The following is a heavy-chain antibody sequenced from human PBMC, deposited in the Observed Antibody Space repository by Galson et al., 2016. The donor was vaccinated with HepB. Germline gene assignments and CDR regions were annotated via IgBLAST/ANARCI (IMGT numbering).Heavy chain of an antibody. CDR3: GKDRGWWATDH. CDR1: GLTFSSCA. J-gene: IGHJ4*02. V-gene: IGHV3-23*01. CDR2: VSGSGTNT. D-gene: IGHD2-8*02. Sequence: SLRLSCAASGLTFSSCAMYWVRPAPGKGLEWVSAVSGSGTNTYPANAVKGRFTVSRYNSKNTVFLQMNSLRVDDTAIYYCGKDRGWWATDHWGQGTLVTVSS.